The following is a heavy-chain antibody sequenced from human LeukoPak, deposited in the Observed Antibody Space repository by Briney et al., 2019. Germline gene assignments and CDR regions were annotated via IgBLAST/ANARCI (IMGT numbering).Heavy chain of an antibody. CDR3: VKDFGRVRGTPDS. V-gene: IGHV3-64D*06. J-gene: IGHJ4*02. D-gene: IGHD3-16*01. CDR1: GFTFSSFA. Sequence: TGGSLRLSCAASGFTFSSFAMNWVRQTPGKGPEYVSTISGSGNGFSIYYADSVKGRSTISRDDSKSILYLQMNGLRSEDTAVYYCVKDFGRVRGTPDSWGQGTLVTVSS. CDR2: ISGSGNGFSI.